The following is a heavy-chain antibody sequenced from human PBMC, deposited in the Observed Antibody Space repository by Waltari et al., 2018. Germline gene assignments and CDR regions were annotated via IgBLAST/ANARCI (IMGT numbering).Heavy chain of an antibody. D-gene: IGHD2-8*02. CDR1: GVSVSSSY. Sequence: QVQLQESGPGLVKPSETLSLTCTVSGVSVSSSYWSWIRQTAGKGLECIGRIHGSRSTNYHPTLGSRVMMSVDTSKNQFSLRLTSVTAADTAVYYCAGESSLYWDNWGQGTLVTVSS. CDR3: AGESSLYWDN. CDR2: IHGSRST. V-gene: IGHV4-4*07. J-gene: IGHJ4*02.